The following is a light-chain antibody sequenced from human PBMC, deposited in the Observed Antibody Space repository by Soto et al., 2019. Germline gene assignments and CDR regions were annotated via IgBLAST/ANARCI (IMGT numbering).Light chain of an antibody. V-gene: IGKV1-27*01. J-gene: IGKJ3*01. CDR1: QGISNY. CDR2: GAS. Sequence: DIQMTQSPSSLSASVGDRVTITCRASQGISNYLAWYQQKPGKVPKLLIYGASTLQSGVPSRFSGSGSGTDFTLTISSLQPEDFATYYCQRYKSAPTFGPGTKVEIK. CDR3: QRYKSAPT.